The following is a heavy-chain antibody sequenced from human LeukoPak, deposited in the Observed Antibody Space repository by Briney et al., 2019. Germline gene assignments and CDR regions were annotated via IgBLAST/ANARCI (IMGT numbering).Heavy chain of an antibody. CDR1: GFSFTDYP. V-gene: IGHV3-48*02. CDR3: ATDQRYAFDY. Sequence: GGSLRLSCATSGFSFTDYPMNWVRQAPGKGLEWISNIRTTAEGAKYAYYADAVKGRVTISRDDGKNTLYLHMNSLRDDDTAVYYCATDQRYAFDYWGQGILVSVSS. J-gene: IGHJ4*02. CDR2: IRTTAEGAKYA. D-gene: IGHD3-9*01.